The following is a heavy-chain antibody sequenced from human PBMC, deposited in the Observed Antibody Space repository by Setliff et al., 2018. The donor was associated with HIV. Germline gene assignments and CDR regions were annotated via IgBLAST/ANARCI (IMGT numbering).Heavy chain of an antibody. CDR1: GGSISTYY. J-gene: IGHJ3*02. CDR2: IYYTGST. D-gene: IGHD2-2*01. V-gene: IGHV4-59*01. Sequence: SETLSLTCTVSGGSISTYYWSWIRQPPGNGLEWNGYIYYTGSTNYNPSLKSRVTISVDTSKNQFSLNLSTVTAADTAVSYCARVACSSTSCPRRYAFDMWGQGTMVTVSS. CDR3: ARVACSSTSCPRRYAFDM.